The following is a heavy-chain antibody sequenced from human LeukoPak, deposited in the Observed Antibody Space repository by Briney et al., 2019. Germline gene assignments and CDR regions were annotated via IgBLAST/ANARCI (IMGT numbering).Heavy chain of an antibody. CDR1: GFTFSSYG. CDR2: VRSDGSIE. CDR3: AKDLGTLISGTYYYYFDY. Sequence: GGSLRLSCAASGFTFSSYGMHWVRQAPGKGLEWVAFVRSDGSIEYYADSVKGRFTISRDNSKNALSLQMNSLRTEDSAVYYCAKDLGTLISGTYYYYFDYWGQGTLVTVSS. D-gene: IGHD3-10*01. J-gene: IGHJ4*02. V-gene: IGHV3-30*02.